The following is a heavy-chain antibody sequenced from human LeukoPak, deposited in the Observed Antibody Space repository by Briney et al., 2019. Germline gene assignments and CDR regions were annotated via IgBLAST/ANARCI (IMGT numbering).Heavy chain of an antibody. J-gene: IGHJ4*02. CDR3: ARDGYSSSWPPGVDY. CDR1: GFTFSSYS. CDR2: ISSSSSYI. D-gene: IGHD6-13*01. V-gene: IGHV3-21*01. Sequence: KPGGSLRLSCAASGFTFSSYSMNWVRKAPGKGLEWVSSISSSSSYIYYADSVKGRFTISRDNAKNSLYLQMNSLRAEDTAVYYCARDGYSSSWPPGVDYWGQGTLVTVSS.